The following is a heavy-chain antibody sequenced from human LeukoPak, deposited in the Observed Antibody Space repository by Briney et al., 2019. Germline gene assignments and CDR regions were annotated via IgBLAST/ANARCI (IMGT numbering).Heavy chain of an antibody. D-gene: IGHD3-10*01. Sequence: ASVKVSCKASGYTFTSYGISWVRQPPGQGLEWMGWISAYNGNTNYAQKLQGRVTMTTDTSTSTAYMELRSLRSDDTAVYYCARDSGYYGSGSCDYWGQGTLVTVSS. V-gene: IGHV1-18*01. CDR3: ARDSGYYGSGSCDY. J-gene: IGHJ4*02. CDR1: GYTFTSYG. CDR2: ISAYNGNT.